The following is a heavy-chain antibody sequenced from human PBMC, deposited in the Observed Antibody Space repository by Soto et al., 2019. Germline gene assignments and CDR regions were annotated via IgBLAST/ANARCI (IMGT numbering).Heavy chain of an antibody. D-gene: IGHD3-16*01. CDR1: GFTFSSYG. CDR3: ARDHGANTANYYYYMDV. J-gene: IGHJ6*03. V-gene: IGHV3-33*01. CDR2: IWYDGSNK. Sequence: GGSLRLSCAASGFTFSSYGMHWVRQAPGKGLEWVAVIWYDGSNKYYADSVKGRFTISRDNSKNTLYLQMNSLRAEDTAVYYCARDHGANTANYYYYMDVWGKGTTVTVSS.